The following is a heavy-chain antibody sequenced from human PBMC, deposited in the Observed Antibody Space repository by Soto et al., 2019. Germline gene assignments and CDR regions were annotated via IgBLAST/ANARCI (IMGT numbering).Heavy chain of an antibody. CDR2: IYYSGST. J-gene: IGHJ5*02. Sequence: SETLSLTCTVSGGSISSGGYYWSWIRQHPGKGLEWIGYIYYSGSTYYNPSLKSRVTISVDTSKNQFSLKLSSVTAADTAVYYCARVVAAAVPNWFDPWGQGTLVTVSS. D-gene: IGHD6-13*01. V-gene: IGHV4-31*03. CDR3: ARVVAAAVPNWFDP. CDR1: GGSISSGGYY.